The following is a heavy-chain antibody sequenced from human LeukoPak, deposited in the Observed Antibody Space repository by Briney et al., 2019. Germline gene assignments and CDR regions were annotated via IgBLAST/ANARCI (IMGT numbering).Heavy chain of an antibody. J-gene: IGHJ5*02. CDR1: GYSFTSYW. D-gene: IGHD4-17*01. V-gene: IGHV5-51*01. CDR3: ARPFYGAYSWFDP. CDR2: IYPGDSDT. Sequence: GESLKISFKGSGYSFTSYWIGWVRPMPGKGREWMGIIYPGDSDTRYSPSFQGQVTISADKSISTAYLQWSSLKASDTAMYYCARPFYGAYSWFDPWGQGTLVTVSS.